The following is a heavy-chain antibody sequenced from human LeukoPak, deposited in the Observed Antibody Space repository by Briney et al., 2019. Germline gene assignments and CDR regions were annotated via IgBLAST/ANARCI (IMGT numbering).Heavy chain of an antibody. V-gene: IGHV3-9*01. J-gene: IGHJ4*02. D-gene: IGHD6-19*01. CDR3: AKGRVIAVAGTVDY. Sequence: PGGSLRLSCAASGFTFDDYAMHWVRQAPGKGLEWVSGISWNSGSICYADSVKGRFTISRDNAKNSLYLQMNSLRAEDTALYYCAKGRVIAVAGTVDYWGQGTLVTVSS. CDR1: GFTFDDYA. CDR2: ISWNSGSI.